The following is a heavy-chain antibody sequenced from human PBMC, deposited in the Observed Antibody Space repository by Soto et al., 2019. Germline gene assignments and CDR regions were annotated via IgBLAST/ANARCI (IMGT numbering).Heavy chain of an antibody. CDR3: GRQGETATI. J-gene: IGHJ4*02. V-gene: IGHV4-34*01. CDR2: INHSGST. Sequence: PSETLSLTCAVYGGSFSGYYWSWIRQPPGKGLEWIGEINHSGSTNYNPSLKSRVTISVDTSKNQFSLKLSSVTAADTAVYYCGRQGETATIWGQGTLVTVSS. D-gene: IGHD5-12*01. CDR1: GGSFSGYY.